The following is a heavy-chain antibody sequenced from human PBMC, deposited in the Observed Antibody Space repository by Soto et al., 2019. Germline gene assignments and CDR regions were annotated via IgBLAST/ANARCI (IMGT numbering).Heavy chain of an antibody. J-gene: IGHJ4*01. Sequence: LQLQESGPGLVKPSETLSLTCTVSGGSFDITSSYWAWVRQPPGKGLEWIAYIYYSGSTYYNPSLKSRITISVDTSTNQLSLRLSSVTAADTAVYYCATIPIVGTKPYYFNSWGHGTLVTVSS. CDR2: IYYSGST. V-gene: IGHV4-39*01. CDR3: ATIPIVGTKPYYFNS. D-gene: IGHD1-1*01. CDR1: GGSFDITSSY.